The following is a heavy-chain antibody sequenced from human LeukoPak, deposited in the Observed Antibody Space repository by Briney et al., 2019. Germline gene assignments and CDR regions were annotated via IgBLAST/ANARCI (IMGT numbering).Heavy chain of an antibody. V-gene: IGHV3-66*01. CDR2: IYSGGNT. CDR3: ARDQTTFWFDP. D-gene: IGHD4-17*01. CDR1: GFTVSSNY. J-gene: IGHJ5*02. Sequence: GGSLRLSCAASGFTVSSNYMSWVRQAPGKGLEWVSIIYSGGNTYYADSVKGRFTISRDNSRNTLYLQMNSLRAEDTAVYYCARDQTTFWFDPWGQGTLVAVSS.